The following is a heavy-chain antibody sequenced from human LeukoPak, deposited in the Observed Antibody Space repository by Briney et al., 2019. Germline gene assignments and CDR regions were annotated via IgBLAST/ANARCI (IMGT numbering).Heavy chain of an antibody. D-gene: IGHD6-13*01. Sequence: LGESLQISCKCSGYTFTSYWIGWVRQLPGKGLEGMGIIYPGDSDTRYGPSFQGQVTISADKSISTAYLQWSSLKASDTAMYYCARRYSSSWDFDYWGQGTLVTVSS. J-gene: IGHJ4*02. CDR1: GYTFTSYW. V-gene: IGHV5-51*01. CDR2: IYPGDSDT. CDR3: ARRYSSSWDFDY.